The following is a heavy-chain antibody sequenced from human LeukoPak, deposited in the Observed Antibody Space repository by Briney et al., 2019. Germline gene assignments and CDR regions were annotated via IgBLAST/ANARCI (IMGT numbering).Heavy chain of an antibody. Sequence: GGSLRLSCAASGFTFSGSAMHWLRQASGKGLEWVGRIRSKANSYATAYAASVKGRFTISRDDSKNTAYLQMNSLKTEDTAVYYCTRLSDYYYDSSGYYQNFDYWGQGTLVTVSS. J-gene: IGHJ4*02. CDR1: GFTFSGSA. D-gene: IGHD3-22*01. CDR3: TRLSDYYYDSSGYYQNFDY. V-gene: IGHV3-73*01. CDR2: IRSKANSYAT.